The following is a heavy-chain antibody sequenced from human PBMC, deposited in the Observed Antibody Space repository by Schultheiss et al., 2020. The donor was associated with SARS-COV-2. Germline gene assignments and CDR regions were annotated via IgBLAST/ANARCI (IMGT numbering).Heavy chain of an antibody. Sequence: GGSLRLSCAASGFTFSSYEMNWVRQAPGKGLEWVSYISSSGSTIYFADSVKGRFTISRDNSKNTLYLQMNSLRAEDTAVYYCAKAMSSGWYGGDAFDIWGQGTMVTVSS. V-gene: IGHV3-48*03. CDR3: AKAMSSGWYGGDAFDI. CDR2: ISSSGSTI. J-gene: IGHJ3*02. D-gene: IGHD6-19*01. CDR1: GFTFSSYE.